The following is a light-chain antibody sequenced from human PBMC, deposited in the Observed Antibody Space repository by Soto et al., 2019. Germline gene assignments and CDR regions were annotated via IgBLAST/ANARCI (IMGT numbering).Light chain of an antibody. CDR3: ETWDSNIGV. Sequence: QSVLTQSSSASASLGSSVKLTCTLSSGHSTYIIAWHQQQPGKAPRYLMKLEGSGSYNKGSGVPDRFSGSSSGADRYLTISNLHFEDAADYYCETWDSNIGVFGGGTKVTVL. CDR1: SGHSTYI. V-gene: IGLV4-60*02. J-gene: IGLJ3*02. CDR2: LEGSGSY.